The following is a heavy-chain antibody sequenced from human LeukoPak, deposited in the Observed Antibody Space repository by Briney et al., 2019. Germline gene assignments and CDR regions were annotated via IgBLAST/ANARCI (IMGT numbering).Heavy chain of an antibody. J-gene: IGHJ4*02. V-gene: IGHV4-38-2*01. D-gene: IGHD3-22*01. CDR1: GFSISHGYF. Sequence: SETLTLTCVVSGFSISHGYFWGWVRQPPGKGLEWIASIYHDERTYYNASLNSRATISVDTSKNQFSLKLGAVTAADTAVYYCARAPVVSPFDSWSQGILVIVSS. CDR2: IYHDERT. CDR3: ARAPVVSPFDS.